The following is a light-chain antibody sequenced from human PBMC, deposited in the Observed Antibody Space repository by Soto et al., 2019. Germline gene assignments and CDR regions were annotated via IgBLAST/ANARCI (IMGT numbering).Light chain of an antibody. Sequence: QSALTQPPSASGTPGQRVPSSCSGSSSNIGNRHVLWYQQLPGTAPKLLIYRNDQRPSGVPDRFSGSKSGTSASLAISGLRSEDEGDYYCAAWDDSLSPVFFGGGTKLTVL. CDR1: SSNIGNRH. J-gene: IGLJ2*01. CDR3: AAWDDSLSPVF. CDR2: RND. V-gene: IGLV1-47*01.